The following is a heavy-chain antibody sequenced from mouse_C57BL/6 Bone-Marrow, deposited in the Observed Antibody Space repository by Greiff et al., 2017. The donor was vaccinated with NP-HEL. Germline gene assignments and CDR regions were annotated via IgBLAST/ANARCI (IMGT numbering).Heavy chain of an antibody. CDR3: ARSAQATFAY. J-gene: IGHJ3*01. CDR2: IYPSDSET. D-gene: IGHD3-2*02. CDR1: GYTFTSYW. V-gene: IGHV1-61*01. Sequence: QVQLKQSGAELVRPGSSVKLSCKASGYTFTSYWMDWVKQRPGQGLEWIGNIYPSDSETHYNQKFKDKATLTVDKSSSTAYMQLSSLTSEDSAVYYCARSAQATFAYWGQGTLVTVSA.